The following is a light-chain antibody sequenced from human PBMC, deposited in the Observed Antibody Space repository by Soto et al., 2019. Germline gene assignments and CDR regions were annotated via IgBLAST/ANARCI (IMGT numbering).Light chain of an antibody. CDR3: SSYTTRSTVV. V-gene: IGLV2-14*01. J-gene: IGLJ2*01. Sequence: QSALTQPASVSGSPGQSITISRTGTSSDVGGYNYVSWFQQHPGKAPNLMIYDVYRRPSGVSYRFSGSKSGNTASLTISGLQAEDEADYYCSSYTTRSTVVFGGGTKVTVL. CDR1: SSDVGGYNY. CDR2: DVY.